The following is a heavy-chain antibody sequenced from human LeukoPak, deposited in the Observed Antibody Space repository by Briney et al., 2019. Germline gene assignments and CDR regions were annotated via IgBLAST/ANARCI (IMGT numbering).Heavy chain of an antibody. CDR3: AGDPEYYYGSGSYYSPFFDY. CDR1: VFTFSHYY. Sequence: PGGSLRLSCAASVFTFSHYYMSWIRQAPGKGLEWVSYISSSGSTIYYADSVKGRFTISRDNAKNSLYLQMNSLRAEDTAVYYCAGDPEYYYGSGSYYSPFFDYWGQGTLVTVSS. D-gene: IGHD3-10*01. CDR2: ISSSGSTI. V-gene: IGHV3-11*01. J-gene: IGHJ4*02.